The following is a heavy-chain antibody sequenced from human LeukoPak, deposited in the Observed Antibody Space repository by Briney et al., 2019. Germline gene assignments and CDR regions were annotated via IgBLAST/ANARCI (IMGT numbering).Heavy chain of an antibody. V-gene: IGHV4-30-4*01. CDR1: GGSISSGDYY. J-gene: IGHJ4*02. D-gene: IGHD3-22*01. CDR2: IYYSGST. CDR3: ARSANYYDSSGFDY. Sequence: PSQTLSLTCTVSGGSISSGDYYWSWIRQPPGKGLEWIGYIYYSGSTYYNPSLKSRVTISVDTSKNQFSLKPSSVTAADTAVYYCARSANYYDSSGFDYWGQGTLVTVSS.